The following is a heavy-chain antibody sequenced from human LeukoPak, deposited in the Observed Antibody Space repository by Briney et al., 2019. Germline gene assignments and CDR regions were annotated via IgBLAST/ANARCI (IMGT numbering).Heavy chain of an antibody. J-gene: IGHJ4*02. D-gene: IGHD3-22*01. CDR1: GFTFSSYG. Sequence: GGSLRPSCAASGFTFSSYGMNWVRQAPGKGLEWVSGISGSGGTTYYADSVKGRFTISRGNSKNSLSLQVSSLRAEDTAVYYCAKTNGYYSDWGQGTLVTVSS. V-gene: IGHV3-23*01. CDR3: AKTNGYYSD. CDR2: ISGSGGTT.